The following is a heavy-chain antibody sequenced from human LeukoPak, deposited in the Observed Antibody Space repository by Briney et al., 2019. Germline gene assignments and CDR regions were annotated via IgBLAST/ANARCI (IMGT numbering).Heavy chain of an antibody. Sequence: SETLSLTCAVYGGSFSGYYWSWIRQPPGKGLEWIGSIYYSGSTYYNPSLKSRVTISVDTSKNQFSLKLSSVTAADTAVYYCAKSDYYGSGSPPDYWGQGTLVTVSS. D-gene: IGHD3-10*01. J-gene: IGHJ4*02. CDR3: AKSDYYGSGSPPDY. V-gene: IGHV4-34*01. CDR2: IYYSGST. CDR1: GGSFSGYY.